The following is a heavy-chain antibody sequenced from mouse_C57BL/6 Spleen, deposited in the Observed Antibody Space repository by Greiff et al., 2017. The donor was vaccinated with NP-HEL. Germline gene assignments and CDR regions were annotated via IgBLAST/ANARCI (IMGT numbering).Heavy chain of an antibody. CDR3: ARLFITTVVAPYYYAMDY. J-gene: IGHJ4*01. CDR2: IDPNSGGT. D-gene: IGHD1-1*01. CDR1: GYTFTSYW. Sequence: QVQLQQPGAELVKPGASVKLSCKASGYTFTSYWMHWVKQRPGRGLEWIGRIDPNSGGTKYNEKFKSKATLTVDKPSSTAYMQLSSLTSEDSAVYYCARLFITTVVAPYYYAMDYWGQGTSVTVSS. V-gene: IGHV1-72*01.